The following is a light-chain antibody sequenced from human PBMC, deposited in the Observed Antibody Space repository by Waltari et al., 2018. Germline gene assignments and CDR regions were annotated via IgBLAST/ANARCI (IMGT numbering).Light chain of an antibody. Sequence: QLVLTQSPSASASLGASVKLTCTLDSGHSSHIAARLHQQPEEGPRYLMKSNSDGSHSKGDEIPDRFSGSSSGAERYLTISSVQSEDEADYYCQTGGHGTWVFGGGTKLTVL. J-gene: IGLJ3*02. V-gene: IGLV4-69*01. CDR1: SGHSSHI. CDR2: SNSDGSH. CDR3: QTGGHGTWV.